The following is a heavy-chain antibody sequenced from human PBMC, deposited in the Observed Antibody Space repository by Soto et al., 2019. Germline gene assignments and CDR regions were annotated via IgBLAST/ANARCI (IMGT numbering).Heavy chain of an antibody. CDR3: APLYWAASGTRYYFDY. CDR2: IYWDDDK. D-gene: IGHD6-13*01. Sequence: QITLTESGPTLVKPTQTLTLTCTFSGFSFSTSAVGVGWIRQPPGKALEWLALIYWDDDKRYSPFLKSRLTITKDTSTTLVVLTMTTMDPVDTGTYYCAPLYWAASGTRYYFDYWGQGTLVTVSS. J-gene: IGHJ4*02. CDR1: GFSFSTSAVG. V-gene: IGHV2-5*02.